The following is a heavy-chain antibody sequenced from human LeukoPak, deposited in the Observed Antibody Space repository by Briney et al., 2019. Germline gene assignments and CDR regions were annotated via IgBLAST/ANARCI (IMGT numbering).Heavy chain of an antibody. CDR1: GYTFTGYY. J-gene: IGHJ3*02. CDR3: ARDPSGSYSEDAFDI. Sequence: ASVKVSCKASGYTFTGYYIHWVRQAPGQGLEWMGWINPNSGGTNYAQKFQGSVTMTRDTSISTAYMELSRLRSDDTAVYYCARDPSGSYSEDAFDIWGQGTMVTVSS. V-gene: IGHV1-2*02. CDR2: INPNSGGT. D-gene: IGHD1-26*01.